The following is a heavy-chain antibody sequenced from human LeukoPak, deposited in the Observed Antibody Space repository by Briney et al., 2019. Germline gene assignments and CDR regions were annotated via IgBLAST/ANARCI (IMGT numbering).Heavy chain of an antibody. D-gene: IGHD2-21*02. Sequence: ASVKVSCKASGYTFTSYGISWVRQAPGQGLEWMGWISAHNGNTNYAQKLQGRVTMTTETSTSTAYMELRSLRSDDAAVYYCARAPYCGGDCSMGWFDPWGQGTLVTVSS. J-gene: IGHJ5*02. V-gene: IGHV1-18*01. CDR2: ISAHNGNT. CDR1: GYTFTSYG. CDR3: ARAPYCGGDCSMGWFDP.